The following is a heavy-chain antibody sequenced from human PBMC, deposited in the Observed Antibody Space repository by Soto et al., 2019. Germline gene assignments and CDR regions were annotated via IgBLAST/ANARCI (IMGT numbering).Heavy chain of an antibody. CDR3: VRDSDSVADMTHGDF. CDR1: GFTFSSYS. V-gene: IGHV3-21*06. CDR2: ISSSSSYI. D-gene: IGHD2-21*01. J-gene: IGHJ4*02. Sequence: GGSLRLSCAASGFTFSSYSMNWVRQAPGKGLEWVSSISSSSSYIYYADSVKGRFTISRDTAKNILYLQMNSLRDEDTAVYFCVRDSDSVADMTHGDFWGRGTLVTVSS.